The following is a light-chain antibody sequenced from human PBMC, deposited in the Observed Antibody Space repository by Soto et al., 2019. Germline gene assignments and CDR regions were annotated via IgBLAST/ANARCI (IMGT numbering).Light chain of an antibody. CDR3: QQYGSSPLT. J-gene: IGKJ4*01. CDR2: GAS. V-gene: IGKV3-20*01. CDR1: QSVSAGH. Sequence: EIGLTQSPGTLSLSPGERATLSCRASQSVSAGHLAWYQQKPGQAPRLLIYGASSRATGIPDRFSGSGSGTDFTLTISRLEPEDFAVYFCQQYGSSPLTFGGGTKVDIK.